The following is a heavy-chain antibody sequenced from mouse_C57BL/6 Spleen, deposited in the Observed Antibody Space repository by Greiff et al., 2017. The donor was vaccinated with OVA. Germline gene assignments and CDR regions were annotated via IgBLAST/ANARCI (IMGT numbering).Heavy chain of an antibody. D-gene: IGHD1-1*01. CDR2: IDPNSGGT. J-gene: IGHJ2*01. V-gene: IGHV1-72*01. CDR3: AREDYGSSFYFDY. CDR1: GYTFTSYW. Sequence: QVHVKQPGAELVKPGASVKLSCKASGYTFTSYWMHWVKQRPGRGLEWIGRIDPNSGGTKYNEKFKSKATLTVDKPSSTAYMQLSSLTSEDSAVYYCAREDYGSSFYFDYWGQGTTLTVSS.